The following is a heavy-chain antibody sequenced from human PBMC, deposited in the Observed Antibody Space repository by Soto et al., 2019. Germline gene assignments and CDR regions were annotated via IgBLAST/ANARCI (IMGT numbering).Heavy chain of an antibody. CDR3: ARDPPTTSDYAMDV. D-gene: IGHD1-1*01. CDR2: TYTGGST. V-gene: IGHV3-53*02. J-gene: IGHJ6*02. CDR1: GFAVSSCY. Sequence: EVQLVETGGDLIQSGGSLRLSCAASGFAVSSCYMMWVRQAPGKGLECVSVTYTGGSTDYADSVKGRFTVSRDDSRNTVYLQMDSLRADDTAVHYCARDPPTTSDYAMDVWGQGTTVIVSS.